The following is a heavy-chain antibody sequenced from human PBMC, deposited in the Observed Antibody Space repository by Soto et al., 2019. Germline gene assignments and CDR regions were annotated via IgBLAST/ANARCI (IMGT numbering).Heavy chain of an antibody. Sequence: QVQLVQSGAEVKKPGASVKISCKASGYTFTSNYMHWVRQAPGQGLEWMGVINPSGGSTNYAERFKGRVTMTKEPSTTTVYMELSSLRSEDTAVYYCARVPHYYDSSGYYYKDYFYYYGMDVWGQGTTVTVSS. V-gene: IGHV1-46*01. CDR3: ARVPHYYDSSGYYYKDYFYYYGMDV. CDR1: GYTFTSNY. J-gene: IGHJ6*02. D-gene: IGHD3-22*01. CDR2: INPSGGST.